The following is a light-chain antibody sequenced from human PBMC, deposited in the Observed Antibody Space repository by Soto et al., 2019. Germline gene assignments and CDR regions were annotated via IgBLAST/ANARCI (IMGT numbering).Light chain of an antibody. V-gene: IGKV1-9*01. CDR2: AAS. Sequence: QLTQSPSILSASLGDRATLSCRATRGINNYLAWYQQKPGQAPRLVIYAASTMQSGVPSKFSGSGSGTEFTLTISSLQPEDFATYYCQQRNNYPLTFGGGTKVDI. CDR3: QQRNNYPLT. CDR1: RGINNY. J-gene: IGKJ4*01.